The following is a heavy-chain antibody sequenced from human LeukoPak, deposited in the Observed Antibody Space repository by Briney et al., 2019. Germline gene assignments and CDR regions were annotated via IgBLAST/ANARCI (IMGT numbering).Heavy chain of an antibody. J-gene: IGHJ5*02. CDR2: IKQDGSEK. Sequence: GGSLRLSCAASGFTFSSYWMSWVRQAPGKGLEWVANIKQDGSEKYYVDSVKGRFTISRDNAKNSLYLQMNSLRAEDAAVYYCASEYYDFWSGYYTDNWFDPWGQGTLVTVSS. CDR1: GFTFSSYW. CDR3: ASEYYDFWSGYYTDNWFDP. D-gene: IGHD3-3*01. V-gene: IGHV3-7*01.